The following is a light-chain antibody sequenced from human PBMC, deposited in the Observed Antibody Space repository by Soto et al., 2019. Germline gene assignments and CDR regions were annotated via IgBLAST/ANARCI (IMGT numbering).Light chain of an antibody. CDR2: DVS. J-gene: IGLJ1*01. CDR1: SSDVGGYNY. V-gene: IGLV2-14*01. Sequence: QSVLTQPASVSGSPGQSITISCTGTSSDVGGYNYVSWYQQHPGKAPKLMIYDVSNRPSGVSNRFSGAKSGNTASLTISGLQADVEADSSCSSFNSLTLYVFGTGAK. CDR3: SSFNSLTLYV.